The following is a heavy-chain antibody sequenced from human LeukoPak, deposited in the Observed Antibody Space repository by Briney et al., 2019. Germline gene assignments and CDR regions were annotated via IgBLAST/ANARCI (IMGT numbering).Heavy chain of an antibody. V-gene: IGHV1-69*13. CDR2: IISLFGPA. Sequence: GASVKVSCKASGGNLRSYAITWVRQAPGQGLEWMGGIISLFGPAKYAQKFQDRVTITADEFTSTAYLELSSLRSEDTAVYYCVVTTVTTGVDYWGQGTLVTVSS. J-gene: IGHJ4*02. D-gene: IGHD4-17*01. CDR3: VVTTVTTGVDY. CDR1: GGNLRSYA.